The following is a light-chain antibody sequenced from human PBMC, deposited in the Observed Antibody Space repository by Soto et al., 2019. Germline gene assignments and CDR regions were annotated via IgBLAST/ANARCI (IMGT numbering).Light chain of an antibody. Sequence: EIELTQSPGTLSLSPGERATLSCRASQSVSSNLAWYQQKPGQAPSLLIYGASSRATGIPDRFSGSGSGTDFTLTISSLEPEDFAVYCCHHYGSALWTFGQGTKVDIK. CDR1: QSVSSN. J-gene: IGKJ1*01. V-gene: IGKV3-20*01. CDR2: GAS. CDR3: HHYGSALWT.